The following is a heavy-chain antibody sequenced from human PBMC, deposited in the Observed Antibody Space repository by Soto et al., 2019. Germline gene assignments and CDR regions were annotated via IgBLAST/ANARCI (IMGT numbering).Heavy chain of an antibody. CDR1: GYSFSNHW. Sequence: GESLKISCKGSGYSFSNHWIGWVRQMPGKGLEWMGIIYPGDSDTRYSPAFQGQVTISADKSISTAYLQWSSLKASDTAVYYCARRPLDGRVRVGATLGLNFLDYWGQGTLVTVSS. V-gene: IGHV5-51*01. CDR3: ARRPLDGRVRVGATLGLNFLDY. D-gene: IGHD1-26*01. CDR2: IYPGDSDT. J-gene: IGHJ4*02.